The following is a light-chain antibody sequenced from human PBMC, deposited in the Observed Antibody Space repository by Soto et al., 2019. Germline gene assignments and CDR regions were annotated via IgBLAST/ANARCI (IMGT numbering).Light chain of an antibody. Sequence: DIQMTQSPSTLSGSVGDRVTITCRASHTISSWLAWYQQKPGNAPKLLIYKASTIKSGVPSRFSGSGSGTEFTLTISSLQPDDFATYYCQHYNSYSEAFGQGTKVDIK. J-gene: IGKJ1*01. CDR2: KAS. CDR1: HTISSW. CDR3: QHYNSYSEA. V-gene: IGKV1-5*03.